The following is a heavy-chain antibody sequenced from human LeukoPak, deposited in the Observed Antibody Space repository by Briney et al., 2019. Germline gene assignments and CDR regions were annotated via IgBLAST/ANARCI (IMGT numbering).Heavy chain of an antibody. CDR1: GFTFSGST. J-gene: IGHJ3*01. Sequence: GGSLRLSCAASGFTFSGSTMHWVRQASGKGLEWVGRIRSKDNNYATSYGASLKGRFTISRHDSENMAYMDMNSLKIEVKTMYYCARMRGYYDSSGYYRFISEEAFDVWGKGTMVTVSS. D-gene: IGHD3-22*01. CDR3: ARMRGYYDSSGYYRFISEEAFDV. CDR2: IRSKDNNYAT. V-gene: IGHV3-73*01.